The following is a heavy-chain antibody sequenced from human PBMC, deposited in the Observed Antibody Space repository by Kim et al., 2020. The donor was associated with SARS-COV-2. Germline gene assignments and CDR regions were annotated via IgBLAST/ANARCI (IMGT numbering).Heavy chain of an antibody. D-gene: IGHD6-13*01. J-gene: IGHJ4*02. CDR2: ISGSGGST. V-gene: IGHV3-23*01. CDR3: AKDQTRQQLVSDY. CDR1: GFTFSSYA. Sequence: GGSLRLSCAASGFTFSSYAMSWVRQAPGKGLEWVSAISGSGGSTYYADAVKGRVTISRDNSKNTLYLQMNSLRAEDTAVYYCAKDQTRQQLVSDYWGQGTLVTVSS.